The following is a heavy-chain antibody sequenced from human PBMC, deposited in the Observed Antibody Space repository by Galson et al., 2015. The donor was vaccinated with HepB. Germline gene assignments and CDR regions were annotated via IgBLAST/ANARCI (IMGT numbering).Heavy chain of an antibody. V-gene: IGHV1-18*01. CDR2: ISAHNGQT. Sequence: SVKVSCKAFGYTFTNYGLSWVRQAPGQGLEWMGWISAHNGQTYFPQKFQDRVILTTDTSTNTAYMELRSLRFDDTAVYFCARDLEPGVLVPSPMHYWGQGTLVTVSS. D-gene: IGHD2-2*01. J-gene: IGHJ4*02. CDR3: ARDLEPGVLVPSPMHY. CDR1: GYTFTNYG.